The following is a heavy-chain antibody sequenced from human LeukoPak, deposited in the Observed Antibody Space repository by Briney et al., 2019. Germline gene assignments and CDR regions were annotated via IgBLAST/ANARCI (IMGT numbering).Heavy chain of an antibody. J-gene: IGHJ4*02. CDR3: AKDRDYYLVGFFDY. V-gene: IGHV3-23*01. Sequence: PGGSLRLSCAASGFTFSSYAMGWVRQAPGKGLEWVSAISGSGVTTYYADSVKGRFTISRDNSKNTLYLQMNSLRAEDTALYYCAKDRDYYLVGFFDYWGQGTLVTVSS. CDR1: GFTFSSYA. CDR2: ISGSGVTT. D-gene: IGHD3-10*01.